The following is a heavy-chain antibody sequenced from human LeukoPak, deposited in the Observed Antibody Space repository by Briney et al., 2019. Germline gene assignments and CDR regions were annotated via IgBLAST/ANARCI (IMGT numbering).Heavy chain of an antibody. Sequence: SETLSLTCTVSGGSISSYYWSWIRQPPGKGLEWIGYIYYSGSTNYNPSLKSRVTISVDTSKNQFSLKLSSVTAADTAVYYCARGRYYDSSGHYSAYYYGMDVWGQGTTVTVSS. CDR3: ARGRYYDSSGHYSAYYYGMDV. CDR2: IYYSGST. V-gene: IGHV4-59*01. D-gene: IGHD3-22*01. J-gene: IGHJ6*02. CDR1: GGSISSYY.